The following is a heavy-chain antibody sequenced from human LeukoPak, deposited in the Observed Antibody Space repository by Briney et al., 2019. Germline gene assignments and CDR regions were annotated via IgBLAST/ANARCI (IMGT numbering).Heavy chain of an antibody. CDR3: AKDNRRHYTSGPNPDSLH. CDR2: ISGNSGSI. CDR1: GFIFNNYA. J-gene: IGHJ4*02. V-gene: IGHV3-9*01. Sequence: GGSLRLSCEGSGFIFNNYAMHGVRQPPGKGLEWVSGISGNSGSIDYADSVKGRFTISRDNAKNSLYLQMNSLRVEDTAFYYCAKDNRRHYTSGPNPDSLHWGQGALVTVSS. D-gene: IGHD6-19*01.